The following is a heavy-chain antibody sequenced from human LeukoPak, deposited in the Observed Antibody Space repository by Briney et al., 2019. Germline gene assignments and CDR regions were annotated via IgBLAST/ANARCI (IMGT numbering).Heavy chain of an antibody. J-gene: IGHJ4*02. CDR3: ARTIAAAGYYFDY. CDR2: IYYSGST. CDR1: GGSISSYY. Sequence: SETLSLTCTVSGGSISSYYWSWIRQPPGKGLEWIGYIYYSGSTNYNPSLKSRVTISVDTSKNQFSLKLSSVTAADTAVYYCARTIAAAGYYFDYSGQGTLVTVSS. V-gene: IGHV4-59*08. D-gene: IGHD6-13*01.